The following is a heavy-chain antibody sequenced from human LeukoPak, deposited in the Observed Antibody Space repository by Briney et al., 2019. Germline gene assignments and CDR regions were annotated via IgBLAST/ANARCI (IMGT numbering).Heavy chain of an antibody. V-gene: IGHV3-30*01. Sequence: QPERSLRLSCAASGFTFSSYAMQWVRQAPGQGLEWVSIISSDGSYEYYADSVKGRFTISRDNSKNTWYLQLNSLRAEDTAVYCCARDSTYYYGSGSSGPHYFDNWGQGTLVTVSS. CDR3: ARDSTYYYGSGSSGPHYFDN. CDR2: ISSDGSYE. D-gene: IGHD3-10*01. J-gene: IGHJ4*02. CDR1: GFTFSSYA.